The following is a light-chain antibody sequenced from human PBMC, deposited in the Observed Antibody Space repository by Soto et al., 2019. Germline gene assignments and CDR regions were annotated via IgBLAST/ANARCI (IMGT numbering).Light chain of an antibody. CDR1: QTVGST. J-gene: IGKJ1*01. V-gene: IGKV3-11*01. Sequence: EILLTQSPATLSSSPGERATLSCRASQTVGSTLAWYQHKPGQAPRLLIYDSSTRATGIPARFSGSGSGTDFTLTISSLEPEDFAVYYCHQRRSWPRTFGQGTKVEIK. CDR2: DSS. CDR3: HQRRSWPRT.